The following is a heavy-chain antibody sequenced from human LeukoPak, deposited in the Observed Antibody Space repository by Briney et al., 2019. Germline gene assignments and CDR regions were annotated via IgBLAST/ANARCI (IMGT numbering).Heavy chain of an antibody. Sequence: SETLSLTCTVSGYSISSGYYWGWIRQPPGKGLEWIGSIYHSGSTYYNPSLKSRVTISVDTSKNQFSLKLSSVTAADTAVYYCARGGAAADNWFDPWGQGTLVTVSS. D-gene: IGHD6-13*01. CDR3: ARGGAAADNWFDP. CDR2: IYHSGST. CDR1: GYSISSGYY. J-gene: IGHJ5*02. V-gene: IGHV4-38-2*02.